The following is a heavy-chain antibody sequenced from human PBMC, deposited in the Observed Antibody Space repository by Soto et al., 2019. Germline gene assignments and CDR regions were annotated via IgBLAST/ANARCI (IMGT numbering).Heavy chain of an antibody. CDR3: VRRHVSATGIDWFDP. J-gene: IGHJ5*02. CDR1: GYTFTRYG. CDR2: INAANGDT. D-gene: IGHD6-13*01. Sequence: SLTVSCKAYGYTFTRYGIHWVRQARGQRLEWMGWINAANGDTKYSPKFQGRVTITRDTSASTAYMELSSLRSEDTAVYYCVRRHVSATGIDWFDPWGQGTLVTVSS. V-gene: IGHV1-3*01.